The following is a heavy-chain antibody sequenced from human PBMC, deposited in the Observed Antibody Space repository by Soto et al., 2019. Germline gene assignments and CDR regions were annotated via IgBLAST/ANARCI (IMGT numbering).Heavy chain of an antibody. CDR1: GGSFSGYY. Sequence: PSATLSLACAVYGGSFSGYYWSWIRQPPGKGVEWIGEINHSGSTNYNPSLKSRVTISVDTYKNQFSLKLSSVTAADTAVYYCERGSRGYSGYAAGYYYYGMDVWGQGTTVT. CDR3: ERGSRGYSGYAAGYYYYGMDV. J-gene: IGHJ6*02. V-gene: IGHV4-34*01. D-gene: IGHD5-12*01. CDR2: INHSGST.